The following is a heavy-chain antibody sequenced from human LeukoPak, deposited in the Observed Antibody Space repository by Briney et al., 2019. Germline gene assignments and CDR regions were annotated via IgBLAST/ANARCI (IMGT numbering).Heavy chain of an antibody. CDR2: IIPIFGTA. D-gene: IGHD3-22*01. CDR1: GGTFSSYA. CDR3: ARWKRSGYYFDH. J-gene: IGHJ4*02. Sequence: ASVKVSCKASGGTFSSYAISWVRQAPGQGLEWMGGIIPIFGTANYAQKFQGRVTITADESTSTAYMELSSLRSEDTAVYYCARWKRSGYYFDHWGQGTLVTVSS. V-gene: IGHV1-69*13.